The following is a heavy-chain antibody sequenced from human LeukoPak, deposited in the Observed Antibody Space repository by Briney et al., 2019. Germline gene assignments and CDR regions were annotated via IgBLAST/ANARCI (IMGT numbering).Heavy chain of an antibody. CDR2: IKQDGSEK. Sequence: GGSLRLSCAASGFTLSNYAMSWVRQAPGKGLEWVANIKQDGSEKYYVDSVKGRFTISRDNAKNSLYLQMNSLRAEDTAVYYCARDPRTRLYDFWSGYSQDAFDIWGQGTMVTVSS. CDR3: ARDPRTRLYDFWSGYSQDAFDI. D-gene: IGHD3-3*01. V-gene: IGHV3-7*01. J-gene: IGHJ3*02. CDR1: GFTLSNYA.